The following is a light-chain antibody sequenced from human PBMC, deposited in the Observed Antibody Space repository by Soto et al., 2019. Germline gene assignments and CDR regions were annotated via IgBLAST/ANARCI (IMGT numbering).Light chain of an antibody. CDR3: SSYTSSNTYV. J-gene: IGLJ1*01. Sequence: ALTQPASVSGSPGQSITISCTGTSSDVGGYNYVSWYQQHPGKAPKLMIYDLTNRPSGVSNRFSGSKSGNTASLTISGLQADDEADYYCSSYTSSNTYVFGTGTKLTVL. CDR2: DLT. CDR1: SSDVGGYNY. V-gene: IGLV2-14*03.